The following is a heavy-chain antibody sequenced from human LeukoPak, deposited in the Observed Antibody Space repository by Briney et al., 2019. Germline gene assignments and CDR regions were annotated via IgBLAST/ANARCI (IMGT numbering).Heavy chain of an antibody. Sequence: GASVKVSCKASGYTFTSYGISWVRQAPGQGLEWMGWISAYNDNTNYAQKLQGRVTMTTDTSTSTAYMELRSLRSDDTAVYYCARDRFANTYHVQAIDYWGQGTLVTVSS. V-gene: IGHV1-18*01. D-gene: IGHD1-1*01. CDR1: GYTFTSYG. CDR3: ARDRFANTYHVQAIDY. CDR2: ISAYNDNT. J-gene: IGHJ4*02.